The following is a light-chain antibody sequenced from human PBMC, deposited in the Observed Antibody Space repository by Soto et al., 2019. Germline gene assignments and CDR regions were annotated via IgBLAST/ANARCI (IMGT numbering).Light chain of an antibody. V-gene: IGKV3-20*01. Sequence: IVLTQCPCTLSRSPGQRATLSCRTSQSLSNNDVALDQQKPGQTPRRRVDGASNSATGIPDTFSAIRCGTAFTLTTRRLGAGDFAVYYCQHYGSYRTFGKGRTVDLK. CDR2: GAS. CDR1: QSLSNND. J-gene: IGKJ1*01. CDR3: QHYGSYRT.